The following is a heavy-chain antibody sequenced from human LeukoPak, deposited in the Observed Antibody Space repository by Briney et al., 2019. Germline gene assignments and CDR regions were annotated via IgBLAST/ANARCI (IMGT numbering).Heavy chain of an antibody. CDR1: GFTFSSYW. J-gene: IGHJ3*02. CDR3: ARDADLAVAADALDI. CDR2: IKQDGSEK. Sequence: GGSLRLSCAASGFTFSSYWMSWVRQAPGKGLEWVANIKQDGSEKYYVDSVKGRFTISRDNAKNSLYLQMNSLRAEDTAVYYCARDADLAVAADALDIWGQGTMVTVSS. V-gene: IGHV3-7*01. D-gene: IGHD6-19*01.